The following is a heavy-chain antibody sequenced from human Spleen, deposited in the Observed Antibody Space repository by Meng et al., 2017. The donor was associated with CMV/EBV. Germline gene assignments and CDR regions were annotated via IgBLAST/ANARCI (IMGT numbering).Heavy chain of an antibody. Sequence: GSLRLSCTVSGGSVSSGSYYWSWIRQPPGKGLEWIGYIYYSGSTNYNPSLKSRVTISVDTSKNQFSLKLSPVTAADTAVYYCARVHEGWFDPWGQGTLVTVSS. CDR2: IYYSGST. CDR3: ARVHEGWFDP. J-gene: IGHJ5*02. CDR1: GGSVSSGSYY. V-gene: IGHV4-61*01.